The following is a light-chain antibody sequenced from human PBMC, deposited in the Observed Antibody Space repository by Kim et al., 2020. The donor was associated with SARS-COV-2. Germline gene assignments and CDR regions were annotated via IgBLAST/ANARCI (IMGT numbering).Light chain of an antibody. CDR1: SSDVGDHNY. J-gene: IGLJ2*01. Sequence: QSALTQPASVSGSPGQSITISCTGTSSDVGDHNYVSWYQQHPGKAPKLIIYAVNNRPSGVSNRFSGSKSGNTASLTISGLQAEDEADYYCSSYTRSSTLYVLFGGGTQLTVL. V-gene: IGLV2-14*03. CDR3: SSYTRSSTLYVL. CDR2: AVN.